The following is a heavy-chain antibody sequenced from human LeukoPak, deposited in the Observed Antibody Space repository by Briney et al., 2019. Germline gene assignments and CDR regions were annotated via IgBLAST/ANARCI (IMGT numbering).Heavy chain of an antibody. V-gene: IGHV4-59*01. J-gene: IGHJ5*02. Sequence: SETLSLTCTVSGGSISSYYWSWIRQPPGKGLEWIGYIYYSGSTNYNPSLKSRVTISVDTSKNQFSLKLSSVTAADTAVYYCVRRAGYLDLWGQGTQVTVSS. CDR2: IYYSGST. CDR3: VRRAGYLDL. CDR1: GGSISSYY. D-gene: IGHD5-18*01.